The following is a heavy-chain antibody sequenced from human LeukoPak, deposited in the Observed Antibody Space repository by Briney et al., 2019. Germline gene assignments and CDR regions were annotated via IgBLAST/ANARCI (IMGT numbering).Heavy chain of an antibody. V-gene: IGHV3-23*01. CDR1: GFTFSSYA. Sequence: GGSLRLSCAASGFTFSSYAMSWVRQAPGKGLELVSAISGSGGSTYYADSVKGRFTISRDNSKNTLYLQMNSLRAEDKAVYYCARTPDYYGSGSQYYRYYYYGMDVWGQGTTVTVSS. J-gene: IGHJ6*02. CDR3: ARTPDYYGSGSQYYRYYYYGMDV. D-gene: IGHD3-10*01. CDR2: ISGSGGST.